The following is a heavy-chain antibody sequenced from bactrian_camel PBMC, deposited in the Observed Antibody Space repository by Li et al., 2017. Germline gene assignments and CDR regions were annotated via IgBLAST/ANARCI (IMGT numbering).Heavy chain of an antibody. CDR2: IDSDGST. V-gene: IGHV3S53*01. J-gene: IGHJ4*01. CDR3: AADLPPCPYGLGY. CDR1: GYNARLYC. D-gene: IGHD5*01. Sequence: HVQLVESGGGSVQTGGSLTLSCETSGYNARLYCMGWFRQAPGKEREGVAVIDSDGSTSYADSVKGRFTISQDNAKNTLYLQMNSLKPEDTAMYYCAADLPPCPYGLGYWGQGTQVTVS.